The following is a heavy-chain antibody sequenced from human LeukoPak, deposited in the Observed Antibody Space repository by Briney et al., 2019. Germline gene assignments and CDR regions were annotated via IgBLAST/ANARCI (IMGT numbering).Heavy chain of an antibody. J-gene: IGHJ4*02. V-gene: IGHV1-8*01. CDR3: ARAPSGCGGTCPSDH. Sequence: ASAKVSSKASGYTFTSYDINWVRQATGQGLEWMGWMNPNSGNTGYAQKFQGRVTMTRNTSISTAYMELSSLRSEDTAVYYCARAPSGCGGTCPSDHWGPGTLVTVSS. D-gene: IGHD2-15*01. CDR1: GYTFTSYD. CDR2: MNPNSGNT.